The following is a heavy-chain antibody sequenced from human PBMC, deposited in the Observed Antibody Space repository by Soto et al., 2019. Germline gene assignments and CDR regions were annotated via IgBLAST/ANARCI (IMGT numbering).Heavy chain of an antibody. CDR2: VDHNGVT. CDR3: ARRTVAKVRTGPDY. CDR1: GGSFTGYF. V-gene: IGHV4-34*01. J-gene: IGHJ4*02. Sequence: QVQLHQWGAGLVKPSETLSLSCTVDGGSFTGYFWTWIRQPPGKGLEWIGEVDHNGVTNYNPSLKSRVTISLDTSKKQFSLRLTSVTAADTAIDFCARRTVAKVRTGPDYWGQGALVTVSS. D-gene: IGHD4-17*01.